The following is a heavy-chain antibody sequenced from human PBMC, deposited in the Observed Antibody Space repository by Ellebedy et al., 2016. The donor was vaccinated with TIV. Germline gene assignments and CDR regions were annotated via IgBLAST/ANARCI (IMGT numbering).Heavy chain of an antibody. CDR1: GYTFPSYA. Sequence: AASVKVSCKASGYTFPSYAMHWVRQAPGQRLEWMGWINAGNGNRMYSQNFQGRVSISSDTSANTAYMELSSLRSEDTAIYYCSRDLFDWGPGTVVTVSS. V-gene: IGHV1-3*01. CDR3: SRDLFD. CDR2: INAGNGNR. J-gene: IGHJ4*02.